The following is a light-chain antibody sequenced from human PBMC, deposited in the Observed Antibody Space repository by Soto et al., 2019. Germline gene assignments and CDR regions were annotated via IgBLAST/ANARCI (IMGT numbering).Light chain of an antibody. CDR1: RDIRKD. CDR3: LQDYNYPFT. V-gene: IGKV1-6*01. CDR2: GAS. J-gene: IGKJ2*01. Sequence: IQMTQSPSSLSASLGDRVTITCRASRDIRKDLAWYQQKPGKAPQILIYGASTLQTGVASRFSGSGSATDLTLTISSLQPEDSAAYYCLQDYNYPFTFGQGTKV.